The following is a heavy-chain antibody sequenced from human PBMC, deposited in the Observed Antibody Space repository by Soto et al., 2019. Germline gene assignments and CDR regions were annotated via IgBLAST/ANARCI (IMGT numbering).Heavy chain of an antibody. Sequence: GGSLRLSCVASGFSFGTYAMTWVRQVPGKGLEWVSTISGGIGSTFYADSVKGRFTISRDISKKMLFLHMNGLRGEDTGTYYCAKGAAPYFDYWGRGTMVTVYS. D-gene: IGHD1-26*01. CDR3: AKGAAPYFDY. V-gene: IGHV3-23*01. J-gene: IGHJ4*02. CDR1: GFSFGTYA. CDR2: ISGGIGST.